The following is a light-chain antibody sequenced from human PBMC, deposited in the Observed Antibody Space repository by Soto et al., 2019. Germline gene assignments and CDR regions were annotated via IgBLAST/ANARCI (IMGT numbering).Light chain of an antibody. CDR3: QQFYSYPLT. CDR2: DAS. CDR1: QDIGSF. Sequence: AIRMTQSPSSLSASTGDRVAITCRASQDIGSFLAWYQQKPGKAPKLLIYDASTLQSGVPSRFGGSGSGTDFTLNISSLQSADFATYYCQQFYSYPLTFGGGTKVEIK. J-gene: IGKJ4*01. V-gene: IGKV1-8*01.